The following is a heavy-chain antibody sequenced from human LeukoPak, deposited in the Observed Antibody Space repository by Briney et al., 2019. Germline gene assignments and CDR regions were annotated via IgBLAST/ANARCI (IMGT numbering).Heavy chain of an antibody. V-gene: IGHV3-7*01. D-gene: IGHD3-10*01. CDR1: GFTFSSYW. CDR3: ASNSGPLWFGELLYGWFDP. CDR2: IKQDGSEK. Sequence: GSLRLSCAASGFTFSSYWMSWVRQAPGKGLEWVANIKQDGSEKYYVDSVKGRFTISRDNAKNSLYLQMNSLRAEDTAVYYCASNSGPLWFGELLYGWFDPWGQGTLVTVFS. J-gene: IGHJ5*02.